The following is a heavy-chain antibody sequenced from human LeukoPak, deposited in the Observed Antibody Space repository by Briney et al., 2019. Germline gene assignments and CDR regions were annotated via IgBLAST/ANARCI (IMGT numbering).Heavy chain of an antibody. V-gene: IGHV3-21*01. D-gene: IGHD6-19*01. CDR1: GFTLNDYT. J-gene: IGHJ6*02. Sequence: PGGSLRLSCAGSGFTLNDYTMNWVRQVPGKGLEWVSYISSTSRYIYYADSVQGRFTISRDNAKNSLYLQMNGLRAEDTAVYYCAGYSSGWYLVDSYNGMDVWGQGTAVTVSS. CDR3: AGYSSGWYLVDSYNGMDV. CDR2: ISSTSRYI.